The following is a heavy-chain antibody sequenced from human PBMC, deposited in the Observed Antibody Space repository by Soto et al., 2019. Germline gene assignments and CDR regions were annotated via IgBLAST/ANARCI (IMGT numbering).Heavy chain of an antibody. D-gene: IGHD6-19*01. CDR1: KFTFSSYW. CDR3: AASSGWLFDY. Sequence: QPGGSLRLSCTASKFTFSSYWMNWVRQAPGKGLEWVANIKEDGSEKYYVDSVKGRFTISRDNAKNSVFLQMNSLRADDTAVYYCAASSGWLFDYWGQGTLVTVSS. V-gene: IGHV3-7*03. J-gene: IGHJ4*02. CDR2: IKEDGSEK.